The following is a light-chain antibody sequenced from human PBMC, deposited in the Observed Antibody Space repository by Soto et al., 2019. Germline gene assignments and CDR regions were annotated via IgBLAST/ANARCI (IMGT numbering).Light chain of an antibody. V-gene: IGKV1-39*01. CDR3: LQSYRTPYT. J-gene: IGKJ2*01. Sequence: DIQMTQPPSSLSASVGDRVTITCRASQSISSYLNWYQQKPGKAPKLLIHAASSLQSGVPSRFRCRGCGTDFPLTIRSLPPEGFANCHWLQSYRTPYTFVQGTKPEIK. CDR2: AAS. CDR1: QSISSY.